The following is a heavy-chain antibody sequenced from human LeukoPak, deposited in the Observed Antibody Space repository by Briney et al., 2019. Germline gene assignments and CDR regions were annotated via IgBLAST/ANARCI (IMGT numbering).Heavy chain of an antibody. D-gene: IGHD3-10*01. J-gene: IGHJ3*02. V-gene: IGHV4-39*01. CDR2: IYYSGST. Sequence: WETLSLTCTVSGGSISSSSYYWGWIRQPPGKGLEWIGSIYYSGSTYYNPSLKSRVTISLDTSKNQFSLRLSSVTAADTAVYYCARHRLARGRLTAFDIWGQGTTVTVSS. CDR1: GGSISSSSYY. CDR3: ARHRLARGRLTAFDI.